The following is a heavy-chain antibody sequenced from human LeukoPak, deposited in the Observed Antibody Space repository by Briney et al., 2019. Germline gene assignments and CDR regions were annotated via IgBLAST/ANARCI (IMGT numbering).Heavy chain of an antibody. CDR3: AKSSSAAAGSAWFDP. J-gene: IGHJ5*02. D-gene: IGHD6-13*01. CDR1: GFTFDDYA. CDR2: ISWNSGSI. V-gene: IGHV3-9*03. Sequence: SLKISCAASGFTFDDYAMHWVRQAPGKGLEWVSGISWNSGSIGYADSVKGRFTISRDNAKNSLYLQMNSLRAEDMALYYCAKSSSAAAGSAWFDPWGQGTLVTVSS.